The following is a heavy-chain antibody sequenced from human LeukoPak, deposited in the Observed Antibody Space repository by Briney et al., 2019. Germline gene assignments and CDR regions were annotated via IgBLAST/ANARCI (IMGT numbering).Heavy chain of an antibody. J-gene: IGHJ4*02. CDR1: GGTFSSYA. CDR3: ARGGIAAAGSFDY. Sequence: GASVNVSCKASGGTFSSYAINWVRQAPGQGLEWMGGIIPIFGTANYAQKFQGRVTITADESTSTAYMELSSLRSEDTAVYYCARGGIAAAGSFDYWGQGTLVTVSS. D-gene: IGHD6-13*01. V-gene: IGHV1-69*13. CDR2: IIPIFGTA.